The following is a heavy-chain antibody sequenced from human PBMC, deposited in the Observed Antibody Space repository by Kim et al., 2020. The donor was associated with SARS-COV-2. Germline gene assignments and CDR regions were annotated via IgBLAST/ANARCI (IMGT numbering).Heavy chain of an antibody. Sequence: SPRSRVTISVDTSTNQFSLKLGSVTAADTAVYYCARGITIFGVVTNGMDVWGQGTTVTVSS. D-gene: IGHD3-3*01. V-gene: IGHV4-31*02. CDR3: ARGITIFGVVTNGMDV. J-gene: IGHJ6*02.